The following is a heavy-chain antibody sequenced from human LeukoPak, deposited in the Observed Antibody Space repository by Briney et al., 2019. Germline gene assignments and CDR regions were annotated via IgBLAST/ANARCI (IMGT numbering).Heavy chain of an antibody. V-gene: IGHV5-51*01. CDR1: GYSFTNYW. Sequence: GESLKISCKGSGYSFTNYWIAWVRQMPGKGLEWMGIIYPGDSDTRYSPSFQGQVTISADRSISTAYLQWSSLKASDTAMYYCARQATNYDSSGYYSYYFDYWGQGTLVTVST. J-gene: IGHJ4*02. CDR3: ARQATNYDSSGYYSYYFDY. D-gene: IGHD3-22*01. CDR2: IYPGDSDT.